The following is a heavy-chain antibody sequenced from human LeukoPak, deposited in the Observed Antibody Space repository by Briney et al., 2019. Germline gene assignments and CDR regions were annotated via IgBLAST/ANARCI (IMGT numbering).Heavy chain of an antibody. V-gene: IGHV3-15*07. CDR3: TTGPYDSSGYAQNDY. CDR2: IKSKTDGGTT. Sequence: PGGSLRLSCAASGFTFSIYDMHWVRQAPGKGLEWVGRIKSKTDGGTTDYAAPVKGRFTISRDDSKNTLYLQMNSLKTEDTAVYYCTTGPYDSSGYAQNDYWGQGTLVTVSS. CDR1: GFTFSIYD. J-gene: IGHJ4*02. D-gene: IGHD3-22*01.